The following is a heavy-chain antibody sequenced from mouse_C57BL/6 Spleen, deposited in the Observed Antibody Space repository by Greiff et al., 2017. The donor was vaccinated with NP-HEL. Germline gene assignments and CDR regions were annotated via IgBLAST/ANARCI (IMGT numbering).Heavy chain of an antibody. J-gene: IGHJ3*01. D-gene: IGHD1-1*01. V-gene: IGHV1-80*01. Sequence: QVQLKESGAELVKPGASVKISCKASGYAFSSYWMNWVKQRPGKGLEWIGQIYPGDGDTNYNGKFKGKATLTADKSSSTAYMQLSSLTSEDSAVYFCAVSRVYYYGGFAYWGQGTLVTVSA. CDR2: IYPGDGDT. CDR3: AVSRVYYYGGFAY. CDR1: GYAFSSYW.